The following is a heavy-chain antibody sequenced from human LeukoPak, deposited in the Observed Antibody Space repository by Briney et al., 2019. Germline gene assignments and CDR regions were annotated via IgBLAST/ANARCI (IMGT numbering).Heavy chain of an antibody. CDR2: IYYSGST. J-gene: IGHJ5*02. Sequence: SETLSLTCTVSGGSISSYYWSWIRQPPGKGLEWIGYIYYSGSTNYNPSLKSRVTISVDTSKNQFSLKLSSVTAADTAVYYCARVGSEYYYDSSTTNWFDPWGQGTLVTVSS. D-gene: IGHD3-22*01. CDR3: ARVGSEYYYDSSTTNWFDP. CDR1: GGSISSYY. V-gene: IGHV4-59*08.